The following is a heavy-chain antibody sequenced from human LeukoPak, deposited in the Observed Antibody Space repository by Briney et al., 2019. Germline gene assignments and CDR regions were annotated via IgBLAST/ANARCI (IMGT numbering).Heavy chain of an antibody. CDR3: AKDRCTNGVCPTFYYYYMDV. V-gene: IGHV3-23*01. D-gene: IGHD2-8*01. CDR1: GFTFSSYA. Sequence: PGGSLRLSCAASGFTFSSYAMSWVRQAPGKGLEWVSAISGSGGSTYYADSVKGRFTISRDNSKNTLYLQMNSLRAEDTAVYYCAKDRCTNGVCPTFYYYYMDVWGKGTTVTVSS. J-gene: IGHJ6*03. CDR2: ISGSGGST.